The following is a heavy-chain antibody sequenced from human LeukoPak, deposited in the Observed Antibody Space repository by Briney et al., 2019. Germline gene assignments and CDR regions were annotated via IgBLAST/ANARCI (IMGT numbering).Heavy chain of an antibody. V-gene: IGHV4-39*07. J-gene: IGHJ4*02. CDR2: VYYSGTT. Sequence: SETLSLTCTVSDGSISSSNYYWAWIRQPPGKGLEWIGSVYYSGTTYYNPSLKSRVTISVDTSKNQFSLNLSSVTAADTAVYYCARVKYCSSTSCYTLDFDYWGQGTLVTVSS. CDR3: ARVKYCSSTSCYTLDFDY. D-gene: IGHD2-2*02. CDR1: DGSISSSNYY.